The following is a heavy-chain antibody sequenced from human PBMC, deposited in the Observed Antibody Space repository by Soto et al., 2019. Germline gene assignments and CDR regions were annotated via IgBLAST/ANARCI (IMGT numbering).Heavy chain of an antibody. J-gene: IGHJ3*02. CDR2: INSDGSST. D-gene: IGHD3-22*01. V-gene: IGHV3-74*01. CDR1: GFKFSSYW. Sequence: QPGGSLRLSCAASGFKFSSYWMHWVRQAPGKGLVWVSRINSDGSSTTYADSVKGRFTISRNNAKNTLYLQMNSLRAEDTAVYYCARGNIMIVSILDSDAFEIWGQGTMVPVAS. CDR3: ARGNIMIVSILDSDAFEI.